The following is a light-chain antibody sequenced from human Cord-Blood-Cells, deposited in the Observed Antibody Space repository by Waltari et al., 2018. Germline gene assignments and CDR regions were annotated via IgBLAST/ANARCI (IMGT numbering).Light chain of an antibody. CDR2: GAS. Sequence: EIVMTQSPAPLSVSTGERATLSCRASLSVSSNLAWYQQKPGQAPRLLIYGASTRATGIPARFSGSGSGTEFTLTISSLQSEDFAVYYCQQYNNWLSTFGGGTKVEIK. CDR3: QQYNNWLST. V-gene: IGKV3-15*01. CDR1: LSVSSN. J-gene: IGKJ4*01.